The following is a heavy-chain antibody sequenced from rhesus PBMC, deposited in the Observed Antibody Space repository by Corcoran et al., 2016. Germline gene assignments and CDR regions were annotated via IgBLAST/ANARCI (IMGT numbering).Heavy chain of an antibody. CDR2: IDGDGAGN. CDR1: GGSLRGYY. Sequence: QVHLQASGPGLVKPSETLSLTCTVSGGSLRGYYWSCIRPPPGKGLEWIGNIDGDGAGNKYIPSLKSRVTISKDTSKNQFSLKLSSVTAADTAVYYCARVKGWRYFDYWGQGVLVTVSS. CDR3: ARVKGWRYFDY. V-gene: IGHV4-81*01. J-gene: IGHJ4*01. D-gene: IGHD2-21*01.